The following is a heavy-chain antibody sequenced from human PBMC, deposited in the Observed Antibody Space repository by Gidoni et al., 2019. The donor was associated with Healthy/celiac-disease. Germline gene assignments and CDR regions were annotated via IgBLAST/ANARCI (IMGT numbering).Heavy chain of an antibody. CDR1: GYTFTGYS. J-gene: IGHJ5*02. D-gene: IGHD6-19*01. CDR2: INPNIGGT. CDR3: AREIKGSGWNNWFDP. V-gene: IGHV1-2*02. Sequence: QVQLVQSGAEVKKPGASVQVSCKASGYTFTGYSMHWVRQATGQGLEWMGWINPNIGGTNYAQKFQGRVTMTRETSISTAYMELSRLRSDDTAVYYWAREIKGSGWNNWFDPWGQGTLVTVSS.